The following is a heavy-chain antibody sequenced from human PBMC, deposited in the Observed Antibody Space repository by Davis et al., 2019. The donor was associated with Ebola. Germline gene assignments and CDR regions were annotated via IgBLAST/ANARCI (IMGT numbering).Heavy chain of an antibody. CDR1: GGSFSGYY. V-gene: IGHV4-34*01. CDR3: ASPGDYVRYFQH. D-gene: IGHD4-17*01. J-gene: IGHJ1*01. CDR2: INQSGST. Sequence: SETLSLTCAVYGGSFSGYYWSWIRQPPGKGLEWIGEINQSGSTNYNPSLESRVTISVDTSKRQFSLKVNSVTAADTAVYFCASPGDYVRYFQHWGQGTPVTVSS.